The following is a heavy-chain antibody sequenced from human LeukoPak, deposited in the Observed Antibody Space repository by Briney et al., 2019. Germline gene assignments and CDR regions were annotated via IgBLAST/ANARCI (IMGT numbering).Heavy chain of an antibody. D-gene: IGHD4-17*01. V-gene: IGHV1-69*05. CDR3: ARPADYGDYWFDY. J-gene: IGHJ4*02. CDR2: IIPIFGIA. Sequence: SVKVSCKASGGTFSSYAISWVRQAPGQGLEWMGRIIPIFGIANYAQKFQGRVTITTDESTSTAYMELSSLRSEDTAVYYCARPADYGDYWFDYWGQGTLVTVSS. CDR1: GGTFSSYA.